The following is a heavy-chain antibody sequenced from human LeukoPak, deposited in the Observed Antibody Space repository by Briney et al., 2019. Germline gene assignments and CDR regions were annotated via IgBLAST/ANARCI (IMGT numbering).Heavy chain of an antibody. V-gene: IGHV3-23*01. J-gene: IGHJ4*02. D-gene: IGHD6-13*01. CDR2: ISGSGGST. CDR3: STSPSFGSSWYQFNY. Sequence: GGSLRLSCAASGFTFSSYAMSWVRQAPGKGLEWVSAISGSGGSTYYADSVKGRFTISRDNSKNTLYLQMNSLRAEDTAVYYCSTSPSFGSSWYQFNYWGQGALVIVSS. CDR1: GFTFSSYA.